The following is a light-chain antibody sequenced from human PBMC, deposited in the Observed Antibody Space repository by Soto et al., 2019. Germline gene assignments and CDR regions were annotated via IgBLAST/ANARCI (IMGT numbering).Light chain of an antibody. Sequence: EIVLTQSRDTLSLSLGERATLSCRASQTVIHNHLAWHQQEPGQTPRLLVYGASSRATAIPDRFSGSGSGTDITLTINRLEQEDFAVYYCKDHDTSTITFGEETRMQI. J-gene: IGKJ5*01. CDR3: KDHDTSTIT. CDR1: QTVIHNH. CDR2: GAS. V-gene: IGKV3-20*01.